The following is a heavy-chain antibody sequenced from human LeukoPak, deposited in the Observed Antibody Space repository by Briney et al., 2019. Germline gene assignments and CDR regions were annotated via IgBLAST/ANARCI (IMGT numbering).Heavy chain of an antibody. V-gene: IGHV3-23*01. J-gene: IGHJ5*02. CDR2: ISGSGGST. D-gene: IGHD3-10*01. CDR1: GFTFSSYA. CDR3: ANWVRNYYGSGSYYKDWFDP. Sequence: GGSLRLSCAASGFTFSSYAMSWVRQAPGKGLEWVSAISGSGGSTYYADSVKGRFTISRDNSKNTLYLQMNSLRAEDTAVYYCANWVRNYYGSGSYYKDWFDPWGQGTLVTVSS.